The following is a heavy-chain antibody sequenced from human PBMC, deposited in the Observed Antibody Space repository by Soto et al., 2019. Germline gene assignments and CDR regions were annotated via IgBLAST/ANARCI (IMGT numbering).Heavy chain of an antibody. CDR1: GGTFSSYA. Sequence: GASVKVSCKASGGTFSSYAISWVRQAPGQGLEWMGGIIPIFGTANYAQKFQGRVTITADESTSTAYMELSSLRSEDTAVYYCAREVPRGPHLTYYYYGMDVWGQGTTVTVSS. CDR3: AREVPRGPHLTYYYYGMDV. D-gene: IGHD1-20*01. CDR2: IIPIFGTA. V-gene: IGHV1-69*13. J-gene: IGHJ6*02.